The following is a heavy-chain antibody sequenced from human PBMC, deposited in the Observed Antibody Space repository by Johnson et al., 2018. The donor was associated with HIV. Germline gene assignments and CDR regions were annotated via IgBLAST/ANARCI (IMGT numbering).Heavy chain of an antibody. CDR2: IKCDGSEK. CDR1: GFTFSSYA. J-gene: IGHJ3*02. Sequence: QVQLVESGGGLVQPGGSLRLSCAASGFTFSSYAMHWVRQAPGKGLEWVADIKCDGSEKYYVDSVKGRLTISRDNSKNTLYLQMNSLRAEDTAVYYCARELEFGDLRKNDAFDIWGQGTMVTVSS. CDR3: ARELEFGDLRKNDAFDI. D-gene: IGHD4-17*01. V-gene: IGHV3-30*04.